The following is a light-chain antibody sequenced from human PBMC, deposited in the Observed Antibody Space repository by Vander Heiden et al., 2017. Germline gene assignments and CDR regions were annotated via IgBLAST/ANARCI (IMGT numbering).Light chain of an antibody. J-gene: IGKJ1*01. V-gene: IGKV4-1*01. CDR1: HSVFHSSNNKNY. CDR2: WAS. Sequence: DIVMTQSPDSLAVSLGERATINCNSSHSVFHSSNNKNYLAWYQQKPGQPPKLLIYWASTRQSGVPDRFSGSESGTDFTLTISSLQAADVAVYYCQQFYSSPWTFGQGTKVKSN. CDR3: QQFYSSPWT.